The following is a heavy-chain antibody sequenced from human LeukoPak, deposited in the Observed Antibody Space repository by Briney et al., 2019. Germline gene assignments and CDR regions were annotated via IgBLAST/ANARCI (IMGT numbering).Heavy chain of an antibody. J-gene: IGHJ4*02. V-gene: IGHV3-7*01. D-gene: IGHD6-19*01. Sequence: GGSLRLSCAASGFTFSAYWMTWVRQAPGKGLAWVANIIEGGDVKYYVDSVKGRFTISRDNTKNSLYLQMTSLRADDTAVYYCARVGKNGWDFDHWGQGTLVTVSS. CDR3: ARVGKNGWDFDH. CDR1: GFTFSAYW. CDR2: IIEGGDVK.